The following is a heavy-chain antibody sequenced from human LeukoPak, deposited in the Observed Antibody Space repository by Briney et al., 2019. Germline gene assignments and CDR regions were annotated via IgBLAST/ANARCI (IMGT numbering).Heavy chain of an antibody. Sequence: PSETLSLTCAVYGGSFSGYYWSWIRQPPGKGLEWIGEINHSGSTNYNPSLKSRVTISVDTSKNQFSLKLSSVTAADTAVYYCARDSGGYSYGYPFDYWGQGTLVTVSS. CDR2: INHSGST. J-gene: IGHJ4*02. CDR3: ARDSGGYSYGYPFDY. V-gene: IGHV4-34*01. CDR1: GGSFSGYY. D-gene: IGHD5-18*01.